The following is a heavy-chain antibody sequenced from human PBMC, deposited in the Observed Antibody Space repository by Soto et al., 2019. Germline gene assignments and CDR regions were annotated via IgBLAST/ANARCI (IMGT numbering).Heavy chain of an antibody. D-gene: IGHD3-22*01. CDR1: GYTFTGYY. J-gene: IGHJ6*02. CDR3: AREARHYSGSSGNLLDYYGMEG. V-gene: IGHV1-2*04. CDR2: INPNSGGT. Sequence: ASVKVSCKASGYTFTGYYMHWVRQAPGQGLEWMGWINPNSGGTNYAQKFQGWVTMTRDTSISTAYMELSRLRSDDTAVYYCAREARHYSGSSGNLLDYYGMEGWGQGATVTVSS.